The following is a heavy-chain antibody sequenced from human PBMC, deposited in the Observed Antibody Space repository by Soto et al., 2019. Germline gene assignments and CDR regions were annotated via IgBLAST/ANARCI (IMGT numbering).Heavy chain of an antibody. CDR1: GGSISNSANH. J-gene: IGHJ5*02. CDR3: AKGVRGVPNWFDP. D-gene: IGHD3-10*01. CDR2: IYYSGGT. V-gene: IGHV4-31*03. Sequence: QVQLQESGPGLVRPSQTLPLSCTVSGGSISNSANHWSWIRQHPGEGQEWIGYIYYSGGTYYSPSIKGRVTMSIDASKNQFSLKLSSVTAADTAVYYCAKGVRGVPNWFDPWGQGTLVTVSS.